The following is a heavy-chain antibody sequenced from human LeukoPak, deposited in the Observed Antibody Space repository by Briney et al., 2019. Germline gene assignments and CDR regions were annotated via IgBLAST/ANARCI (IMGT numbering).Heavy chain of an antibody. D-gene: IGHD3-22*01. Sequence: PGGSLRLSCTASGFTFGDYAMSWVRQAPGKGLEWVGFIRSKAYGGTTEYAASVKGRFTISRDGSKSIAYLQMNSLKTEDTAVYYCTRGYYDSSGYSPWFDPWGQGTLVTVSS. CDR3: TRGYYDSSGYSPWFDP. V-gene: IGHV3-49*04. J-gene: IGHJ5*02. CDR2: IRSKAYGGTT. CDR1: GFTFGDYA.